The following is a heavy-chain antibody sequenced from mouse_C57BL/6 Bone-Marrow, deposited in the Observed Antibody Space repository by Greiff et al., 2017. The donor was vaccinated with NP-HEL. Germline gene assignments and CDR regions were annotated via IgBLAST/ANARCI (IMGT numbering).Heavy chain of an antibody. CDR2: IDPSDSYT. J-gene: IGHJ1*03. Sequence: VQLQQPGAELVMPGASVKLSCKASGYTFTSYWMHWVKQRPGQGLEWIGEIDPSDSYTNYNQKFKGKSTLTVDKSSSTAYMQLSSLTSEDSAVYYCARSDDYDLYWCFDVWGTGTTVTVSS. CDR3: ARSDDYDLYWCFDV. V-gene: IGHV1-69*01. CDR1: GYTFTSYW. D-gene: IGHD2-4*01.